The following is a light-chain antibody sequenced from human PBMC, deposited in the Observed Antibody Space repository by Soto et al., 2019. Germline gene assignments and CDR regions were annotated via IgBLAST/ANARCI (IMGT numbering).Light chain of an antibody. J-gene: IGLJ1*01. Sequence: QSVLTQPPSASGTAGQRVIISCSAGSSNIGRNPVNWYQKFPGTAPKLLISLNTQRPSGVPDRFSGSKSGTSASLAISGLRSEDEADYYCAAWGDNVYVFGTGTKVT. CDR3: AAWGDNVYV. CDR1: SSNIGRNP. CDR2: LNT. V-gene: IGLV1-44*01.